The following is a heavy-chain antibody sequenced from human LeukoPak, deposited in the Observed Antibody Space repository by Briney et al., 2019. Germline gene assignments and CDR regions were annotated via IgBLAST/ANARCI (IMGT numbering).Heavy chain of an antibody. CDR1: GFTFSSYA. V-gene: IGHV3-23*01. Sequence: HAGGSLRLSCAASGFTFSSYAMSWVRQAPGMGLEWVSAISGSGGSTYYADSVKGRFTISRDNSKNTLYLQMNSLRAEDTAVYYCAKTLPYYYDSSGRPEPFDYWGQGTLVTVSS. J-gene: IGHJ4*02. CDR2: ISGSGGST. CDR3: AKTLPYYYDSSGRPEPFDY. D-gene: IGHD3-22*01.